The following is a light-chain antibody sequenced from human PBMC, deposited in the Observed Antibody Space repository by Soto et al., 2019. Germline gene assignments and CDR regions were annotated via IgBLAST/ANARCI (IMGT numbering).Light chain of an antibody. CDR1: QSISKW. V-gene: IGKV1-5*01. J-gene: IGKJ1*01. CDR2: DAS. CDR3: QQYDGYPLT. Sequence: DIQMTQSPSSLSASIGDRVTITCRASQSISKWLAWHQQAPGKDPKVLIFDASTLRSGVPSRFSGSGSGTEFTLTIGSLQPDDVATYYCQQYDGYPLTFGQGTRVEVK.